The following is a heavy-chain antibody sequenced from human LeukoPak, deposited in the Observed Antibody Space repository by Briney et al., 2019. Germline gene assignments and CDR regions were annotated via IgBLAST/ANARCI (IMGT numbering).Heavy chain of an antibody. CDR3: ARDLIPLGGVVGGWWFDH. V-gene: IGHV1-69*05. J-gene: IGHJ5*02. D-gene: IGHD2-15*01. CDR1: GGTFSSYA. Sequence: SVKVSCKASGGTFSSYAISWVRQAPGQGLEWMGGIIPIFGTANYAQKFQGRVTITTDESTSTAYMELSSLRSEDTAVYYCARDLIPLGGVVGGWWFDHWGQGTLVTVSS. CDR2: IIPIFGTA.